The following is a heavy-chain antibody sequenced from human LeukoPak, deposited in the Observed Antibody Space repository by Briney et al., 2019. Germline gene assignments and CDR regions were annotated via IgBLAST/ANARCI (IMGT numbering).Heavy chain of an antibody. CDR3: ARDVSYYYYYYYMDV. J-gene: IGHJ6*03. CDR1: GFTFSSYS. Sequence: PGGSLRLSCAASGFTFSSYSMNWVRQAPGKGLEWVSSISSSSSYIYNADSVKGRFTISRDNAKNSLYLQVNSLRAEDTAVYYCARDVSYYYYYYYMDVWGKGTTVTVSS. D-gene: IGHD2-15*01. CDR2: ISSSSSYI. V-gene: IGHV3-21*01.